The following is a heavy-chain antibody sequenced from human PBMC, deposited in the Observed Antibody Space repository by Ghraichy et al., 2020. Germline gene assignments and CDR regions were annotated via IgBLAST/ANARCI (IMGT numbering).Heavy chain of an antibody. CDR3: ATQKWELRRNYFDY. Sequence: ASVKVSCKVSGYTLTELSMHWVRQAPGKGLEWMGGFDPEDGETIYAQKVQGRVTMTEDTSTDTAYMELSSLRSEDTAVYYCATQKWELRRNYFDYWGQGTLVTVSS. CDR2: FDPEDGET. V-gene: IGHV1-24*01. D-gene: IGHD1-26*01. J-gene: IGHJ4*02. CDR1: GYTLTELS.